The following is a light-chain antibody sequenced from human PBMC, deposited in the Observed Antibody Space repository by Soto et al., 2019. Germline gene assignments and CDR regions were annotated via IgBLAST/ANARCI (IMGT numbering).Light chain of an antibody. CDR2: DAS. CDR3: QQRSNWPRSS. V-gene: IGKV3-11*01. CDR1: QSVRSY. J-gene: IGKJ4*01. Sequence: EIVLTQSPATLSLSPGERATLSCRASQSVRSYLAWYQQKPGQAPRLLIYDASNRATGIPARFSGSGSGTDFTLPISGLEPEDFAVYYCQQRSNWPRSSFGGGTKVEIK.